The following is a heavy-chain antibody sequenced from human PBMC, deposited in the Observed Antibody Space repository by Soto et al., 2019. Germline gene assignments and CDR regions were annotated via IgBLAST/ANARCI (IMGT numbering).Heavy chain of an antibody. Sequence: ASVKVSCKASGYSFTNNDVSWVRLATGQGLEWMGWMNPGSGDTGYARKFQGRVTMTRDISIATAYMELSSLRSDDTAIYYCARMETFGSLNWFDPWGQGTLVTVSS. V-gene: IGHV1-8*01. D-gene: IGHD3-16*01. CDR1: GYSFTNND. J-gene: IGHJ5*02. CDR2: MNPGSGDT. CDR3: ARMETFGSLNWFDP.